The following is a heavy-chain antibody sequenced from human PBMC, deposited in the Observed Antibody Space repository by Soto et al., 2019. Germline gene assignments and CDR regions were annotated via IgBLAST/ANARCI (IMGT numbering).Heavy chain of an antibody. CDR3: ARIIRIAVAGAEYFQH. CDR2: IYYSGST. CDR1: GGSISSSSYY. J-gene: IGHJ1*01. Sequence: QLQLQESGPGLVKPSETLSLTYTVSGGSISSSSYYWGWIRQPPGKGLEWIGSIYYSGSTYYNPSLKRRVTMSVDTAKNQCSLKLSSVTAADTAVYYCARIIRIAVAGAEYFQHWGQGTLVTVSS. V-gene: IGHV4-39*01. D-gene: IGHD6-19*01.